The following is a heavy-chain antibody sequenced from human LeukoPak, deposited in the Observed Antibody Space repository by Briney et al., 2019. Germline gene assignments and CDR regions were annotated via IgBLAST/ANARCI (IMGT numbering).Heavy chain of an antibody. D-gene: IGHD3-9*01. V-gene: IGHV4-38-2*02. J-gene: IGHJ4*02. CDR2: IYHSGST. CDR3: ARWGILTGNDY. Sequence: PSETLSLTCTVSGYSISSGYYWGWIRQPPGKGLEWIGSIYHSGSTYYNPSLKSRVTISVDTSKNQFSLKLSSVTAADTAVYYCARWGILTGNDYWGQGTLVTVSS. CDR1: GYSISSGYY.